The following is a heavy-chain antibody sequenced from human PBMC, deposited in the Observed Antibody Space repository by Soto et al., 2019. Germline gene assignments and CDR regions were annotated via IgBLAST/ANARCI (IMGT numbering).Heavy chain of an antibody. CDR3: ARGPGGPDGPGDY. Sequence: ASGYTXXSXXMXXXXXXPAQGFVWLVWINAGIVNSKYSQNFQGRVTFTRDTSGGTAYMELGSRRFEDTAVFYWARGPGGPDGPGDYWGQGTLVTVSS. J-gene: IGHJ4*02. D-gene: IGHD3-16*01. CDR2: INAGIVNS. CDR1: GYTXXSXX. V-gene: IGHV1-3*01.